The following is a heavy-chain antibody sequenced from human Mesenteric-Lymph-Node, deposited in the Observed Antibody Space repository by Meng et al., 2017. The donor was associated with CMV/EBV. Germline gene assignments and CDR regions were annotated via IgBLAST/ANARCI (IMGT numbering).Heavy chain of an antibody. D-gene: IGHD1-1*01. CDR3: ARGTGRF. J-gene: IGHJ4*02. CDR1: GFTFSNYW. CDR2: IKQDGSEK. V-gene: IGHV3-7*01. Sequence: GGSLRLSCAASGFTFSNYWMNWVRQAPGKGLEWVANIKQDGSEKYYVDSVKGRFTISRDNAKNSLYPQMNSLRAEDTAVYYCARGTGRFWGQGTLVTVSS.